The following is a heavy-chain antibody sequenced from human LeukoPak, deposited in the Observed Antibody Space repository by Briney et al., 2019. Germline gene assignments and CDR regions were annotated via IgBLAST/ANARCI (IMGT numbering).Heavy chain of an antibody. D-gene: IGHD3-10*01. J-gene: IGHJ4*02. CDR2: ISYYGGNK. CDR3: ARSTTVLRGGFDN. CDR1: GFTFSSYG. Sequence: GGSLRLSCAASGFTFSSYGMHWVRQAPGKGLEWVAVISYYGGNKYYADSVKGRFTISRDNSKNKLYLQMNSLRAEDTAVYYCARSTTVLRGGFDNWGQGILVTVSS. V-gene: IGHV3-30*03.